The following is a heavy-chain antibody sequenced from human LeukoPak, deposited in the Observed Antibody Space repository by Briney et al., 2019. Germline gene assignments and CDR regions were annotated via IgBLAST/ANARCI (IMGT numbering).Heavy chain of an antibody. CDR1: GYTFISYG. D-gene: IGHD5-24*01. CDR3: ARGKGDGYNYDFDY. V-gene: IGHV1-18*01. Sequence: GASVKVSCKASGYTFISYGISWVRQAPGQGLEWMGWIRTFNGNANYAQKLQGRVTMTTDTSTSTVHMEVRSLRSDDTAVYYCARGKGDGYNYDFDYWGQGTLVTVSS. J-gene: IGHJ4*02. CDR2: IRTFNGNA.